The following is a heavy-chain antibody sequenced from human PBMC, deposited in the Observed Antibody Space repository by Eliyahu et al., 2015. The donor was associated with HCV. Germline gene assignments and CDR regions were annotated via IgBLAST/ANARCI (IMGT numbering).Heavy chain of an antibody. J-gene: IGHJ4*02. Sequence: QVQLVQSGAEVKKPGASVKVSCKASGYTFTSYYMHWVRQAPGQGLEWMGIINPSGGSTSYAQKFQGRVTMTRDTSTSTVYMELSGLRSEDTAVYYCARSTPIAVGDYWGQGTLVTVSS. CDR1: GYTFTSYY. CDR2: INPSGGST. V-gene: IGHV1-46*01. D-gene: IGHD2-15*01. CDR3: ARSTPIAVGDY.